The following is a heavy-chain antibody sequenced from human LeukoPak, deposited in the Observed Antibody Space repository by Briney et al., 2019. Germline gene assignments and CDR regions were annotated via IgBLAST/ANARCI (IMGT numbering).Heavy chain of an antibody. J-gene: IGHJ4*02. Sequence: ASVKVSCKASGGTFSSYAISWVRQAPGQGLEWMGRIIPIFGTANYAQKFQGRVTITTDESTSTPYMELSSLRSEDTAVYYCARGARWELHYFDYWGQGTLVTVSS. CDR3: ARGARWELHYFDY. CDR2: IIPIFGTA. CDR1: GGTFSSYA. D-gene: IGHD1-26*01. V-gene: IGHV1-69*05.